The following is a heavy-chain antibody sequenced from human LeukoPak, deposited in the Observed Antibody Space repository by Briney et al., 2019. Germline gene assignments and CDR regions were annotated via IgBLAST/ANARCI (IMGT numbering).Heavy chain of an antibody. Sequence: PGGSLRLSCAASGFTFSSYAMSWVRQAPGKGLEWVSAISGSGGSTYYADSVKGRFTISRDNSKNTLYLQMNSLRAEDTAVYYCAKGSYDILTGYYTVFDYWGRGTLVTVSS. J-gene: IGHJ4*02. CDR1: GFTFSSYA. CDR3: AKGSYDILTGYYTVFDY. CDR2: ISGSGGST. D-gene: IGHD3-9*01. V-gene: IGHV3-23*01.